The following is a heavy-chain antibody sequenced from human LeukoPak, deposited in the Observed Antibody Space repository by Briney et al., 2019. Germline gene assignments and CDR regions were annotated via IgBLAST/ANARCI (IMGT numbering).Heavy chain of an antibody. CDR2: GNWNGGTT. Sequence: GGSLRLSCAASGFIFDDYGMNWVRQAPGKGLEWICGGNWNGGTTRYADSVKGRFTISRDNAKNALFLQMNSLRAEDTALYYCARGRTNFELYYDSSGADAFDIWGQGTMVTVSS. CDR1: GFIFDDYG. D-gene: IGHD3-22*01. V-gene: IGHV3-20*04. J-gene: IGHJ3*02. CDR3: ARGRTNFELYYDSSGADAFDI.